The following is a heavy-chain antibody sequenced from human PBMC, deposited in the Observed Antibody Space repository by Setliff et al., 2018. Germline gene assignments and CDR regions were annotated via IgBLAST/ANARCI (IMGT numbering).Heavy chain of an antibody. J-gene: IGHJ3*02. V-gene: IGHV1-46*01. CDR1: GYTFTSYY. D-gene: IGHD3-22*01. CDR3: AIRKWLLEIGNAFEI. CDR2: INPSGGST. Sequence: ASVKVSCKASGYTFTSYYMHWVRQAPGQGLEWMGIINPSGGSTSYAQKFQGRVTMTRDTSTSTVYMELSSLRSEGTAVYYCAIRKWLLEIGNAFEIWGQGTMVTVSS.